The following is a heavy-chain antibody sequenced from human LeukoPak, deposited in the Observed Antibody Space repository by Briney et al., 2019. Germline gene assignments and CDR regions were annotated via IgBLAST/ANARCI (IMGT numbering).Heavy chain of an antibody. D-gene: IGHD2-15*01. J-gene: IGHJ3*02. Sequence: SETLSLTCTVPGGSISSSSYYWGWIRQPPGKGLEWIGSIYYSGSTYYNPSLKSRVTISVDTSKNQFSLKLSSVTAADTAVCYCARAGDIVVVRLENDAFDIWGQGTMVTVSS. CDR3: ARAGDIVVVRLENDAFDI. CDR1: GGSISSSSYY. V-gene: IGHV4-39*07. CDR2: IYYSGST.